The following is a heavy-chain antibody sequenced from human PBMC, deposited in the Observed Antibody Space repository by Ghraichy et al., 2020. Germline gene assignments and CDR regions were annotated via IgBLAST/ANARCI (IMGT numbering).Heavy chain of an antibody. D-gene: IGHD3-22*01. CDR1: GFTFSIYS. J-gene: IGHJ6*02. V-gene: IGHV3-48*02. CDR3: GGDWASGYRSDYYYGMDV. Sequence: GVLRLSCEASGFTFSIYSMNWVRRAPGKGLEWISYISMSGDTTYYADSVQGRFTISRDNDKKSLYLEMNSLRDDDTAVYHCGGDWASGYRSDYYYGMDVWGRGTTVTVSS. CDR2: ISMSGDTT.